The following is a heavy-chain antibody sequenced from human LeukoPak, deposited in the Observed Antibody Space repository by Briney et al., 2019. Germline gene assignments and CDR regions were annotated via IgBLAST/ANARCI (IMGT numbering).Heavy chain of an antibody. CDR2: LCISGGTT. V-gene: IGHV3-23*01. J-gene: IGHJ4*02. CDR1: EFTFSSYA. CDR3: AQGGRSARLVVSPYYFDY. D-gene: IGHD6-6*01. Sequence: GGPVTLLWAASEFTFSSYAMRGLPPAPGGGVEWCAVLCISGGTTYYADSVKGRFTISRDNSKNTLYLQMNSLRAEDTAVYYCAQGGRSARLVVSPYYFDYWGQGNLVNVSS.